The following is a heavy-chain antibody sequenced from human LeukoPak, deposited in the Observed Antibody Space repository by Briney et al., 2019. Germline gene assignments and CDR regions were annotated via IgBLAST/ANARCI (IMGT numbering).Heavy chain of an antibody. D-gene: IGHD4-17*01. J-gene: IGHJ4*02. CDR1: GYTLTELS. V-gene: IGHV1-24*01. CDR3: ASDRDSLIRGQPPRDY. CDR2: FDPEDGET. Sequence: ASVKVSCKVSGYTLTELSMHWVRQAPGKGPEWMGGFDPEDGETIYAQKFQGRVTMTEDTSTDTAYMELSSLRSENTPVYYCASDRDSLIRGQPPRDYWGQGTLVTVSS.